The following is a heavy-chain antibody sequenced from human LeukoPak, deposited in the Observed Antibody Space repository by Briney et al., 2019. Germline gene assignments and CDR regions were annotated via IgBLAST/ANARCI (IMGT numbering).Heavy chain of an antibody. CDR3: AKEGNIVVVTAMLGY. D-gene: IGHD2-21*02. Sequence: QAGGSLRLSCAASGFTFSSYGMHWVRQAPGKGLEWVAVISYDGSNKYYADSVKGRFTISRDNSKNTLYLQMNSLRAEDTAVYYCAKEGNIVVVTAMLGYWGQGTLVTVSS. J-gene: IGHJ4*02. V-gene: IGHV3-30*18. CDR1: GFTFSSYG. CDR2: ISYDGSNK.